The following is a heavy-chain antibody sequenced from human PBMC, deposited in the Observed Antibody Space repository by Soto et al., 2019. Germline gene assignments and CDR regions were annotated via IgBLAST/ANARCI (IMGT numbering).Heavy chain of an antibody. V-gene: IGHV1-18*01. CDR3: ARDPDDSSGYYAWVRFYYYYGMDV. CDR2: ISAYNGNT. Sequence: QVQLVQSGAEVKKPGASVKVSCKASSYTFTSYGISWVRQAPGQGLEWMGWISAYNGNTNYAQKLQGRVTMTTDTSTSTAXXEXRXPRSDDTAVYYCARDPDDSSGYYAWVRFYYYYGMDVWGQGTTVTVSS. J-gene: IGHJ6*02. D-gene: IGHD3-22*01. CDR1: SYTFTSYG.